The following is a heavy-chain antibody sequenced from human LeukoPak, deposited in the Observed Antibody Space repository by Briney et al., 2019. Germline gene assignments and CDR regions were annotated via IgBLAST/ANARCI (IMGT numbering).Heavy chain of an antibody. CDR2: ISSSSSYI. J-gene: IGHJ4*02. D-gene: IGHD3-22*01. CDR3: VRARGGDYYDSSGYYYVPLFDY. CDR1: GFTFSSYS. V-gene: IGHV3-21*01. Sequence: PGGSLRLSCAASGFTFSSYSMNWVRQAPGKGLEWVSSISSSSSYIYYADSVRGRFTISRDNAKNSLYLQMNSLRAEDTAVYYCVRARGGDYYDSSGYYYVPLFDYWGQGTLVTVSS.